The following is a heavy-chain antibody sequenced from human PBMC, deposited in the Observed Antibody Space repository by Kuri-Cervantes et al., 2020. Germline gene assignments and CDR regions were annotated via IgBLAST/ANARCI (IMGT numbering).Heavy chain of an antibody. CDR3: ARDPDKLLWFGELLYPTYYYYGMDV. CDR1: GGTFSSYA. J-gene: IGHJ6*02. V-gene: IGHV3-23*01. Sequence: SCKASGGTFSSYAMSWVRQAPGKGLEWVSGISGSGGSTYYADSVKGRFTISRDNSKNMLYLQMNSLRDEDTAVYYCARDPDKLLWFGELLYPTYYYYGMDVWGQGTTVTVSS. D-gene: IGHD3-10*01. CDR2: ISGSGGST.